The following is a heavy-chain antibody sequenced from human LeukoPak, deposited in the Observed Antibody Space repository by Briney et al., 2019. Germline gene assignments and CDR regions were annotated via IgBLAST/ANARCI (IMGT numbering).Heavy chain of an antibody. J-gene: IGHJ1*01. CDR3: ATIPRAAAYLHH. CDR2: IYYSGTSGTT. CDR1: GGAISNYS. Sequence: SETLSLTCTVSGGAISNYSWTWIRQPPGKGLEWIGYIYYSGTSGTTKYNPSLESRVTISVDTSKNQFSLRLRSVTAADTAIYYCATIPRAAAYLHHWGQGSLVIVSS. D-gene: IGHD6-13*01. V-gene: IGHV4-59*01.